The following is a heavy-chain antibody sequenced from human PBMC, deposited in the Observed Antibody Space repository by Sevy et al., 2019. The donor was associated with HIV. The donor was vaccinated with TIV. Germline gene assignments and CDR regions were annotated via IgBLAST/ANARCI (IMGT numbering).Heavy chain of an antibody. CDR3: ARAYDSSGYTGRAWYFDL. J-gene: IGHJ2*01. CDR2: ISSSSSTI. CDR1: GFTFSSYS. D-gene: IGHD3-22*01. Sequence: GGSLRLSCAASGFTFSSYSMNWVRQAPGKGLEWVSYISSSSSTIYYADSVKGRFTISRDNAKNSLYLQMNSLRDEDTAVYYSARAYDSSGYTGRAWYFDLWGRGTLVTVSS. V-gene: IGHV3-48*02.